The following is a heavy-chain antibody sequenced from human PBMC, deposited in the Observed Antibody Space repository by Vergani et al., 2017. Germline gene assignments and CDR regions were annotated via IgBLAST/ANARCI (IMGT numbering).Heavy chain of an antibody. J-gene: IGHJ6*04. D-gene: IGHD3-10*01. Sequence: QVQLVESGGGLVKPGGSLRLSCAASGFTFSDYYMSWIRQAPGKGLEWVSYISSSGSTIYYADSVKGRFTISRDNAKNSLYLQMNSLRAEDTAVYYCAGEGIQRYYYGSGRPPSHLDVWGKGTTVTVSS. CDR3: AGEGIQRYYYGSGRPPSHLDV. CDR1: GFTFSDYY. CDR2: ISSSGSTI. V-gene: IGHV3-11*01.